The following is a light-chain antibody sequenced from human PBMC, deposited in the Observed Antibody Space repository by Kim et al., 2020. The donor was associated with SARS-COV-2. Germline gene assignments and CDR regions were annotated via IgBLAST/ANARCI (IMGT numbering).Light chain of an antibody. J-gene: IGLJ3*02. Sequence: PVGTVTLTWGSSTGAGTSGQWPYWFQLRPGQGPRTLIYDTSKKHSWTPARFSGSLLGDKAVLTLSGAQPEDEADYYCSLAHGTTWMFGGGTQLTVL. CDR2: DTS. CDR1: TGAGTSGQW. CDR3: SLAHGTTWM. V-gene: IGLV7-46*01.